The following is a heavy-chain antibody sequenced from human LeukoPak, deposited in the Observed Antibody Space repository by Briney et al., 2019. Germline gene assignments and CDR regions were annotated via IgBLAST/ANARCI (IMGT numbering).Heavy chain of an antibody. CDR3: ARDQLPLRIFDY. J-gene: IGHJ4*02. D-gene: IGHD2-2*01. V-gene: IGHV4-30-4*08. Sequence: PSETLSLTCTVSGGSISSGDYYWSWIRQPPGKGLEWIGYIYYSGSTYYNPSLKSRVTISVDTSKNQFSLKLSSVTAADTAVYYCARDQLPLRIFDYWGQGTLVTVSS. CDR2: IYYSGST. CDR1: GGSISSGDYY.